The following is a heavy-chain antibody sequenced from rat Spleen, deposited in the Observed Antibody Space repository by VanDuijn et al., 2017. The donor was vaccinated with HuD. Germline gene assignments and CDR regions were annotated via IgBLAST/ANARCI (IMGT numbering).Heavy chain of an antibody. CDR2: ISYDGGGT. CDR3: ARAGYLRDWYFDF. Sequence: EVQLVESGGGLVQPGRSLKLSCAASGFTFSDYGVAWVRQAPTKGLEWVASISYDGGGTYYRDSVKGRFTISRANAKNTLFLQMDSLRSEDTATYYCARAGYLRDWYFDFWGPGTMVTVSS. J-gene: IGHJ1*01. V-gene: IGHV5-29*01. CDR1: GFTFSDYG. D-gene: IGHD2-2*01.